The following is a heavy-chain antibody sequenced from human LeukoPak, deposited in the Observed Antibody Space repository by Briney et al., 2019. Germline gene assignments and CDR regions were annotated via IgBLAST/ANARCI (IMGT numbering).Heavy chain of an antibody. CDR3: TKDNGYQLPFPRYFDV. V-gene: IGHV1-69*04. D-gene: IGHD2-2*01. Sequence: SVKVSCKASGGTFSSYAISWVRQAPGQGLEWMGRIIPILGIANYAQKFQGRVTITADKSTSTAYMELSSLRSEDTALYYCTKDNGYQLPFPRYFDVWGRGTLVTVSS. J-gene: IGHJ2*01. CDR2: IIPILGIA. CDR1: GGTFSSYA.